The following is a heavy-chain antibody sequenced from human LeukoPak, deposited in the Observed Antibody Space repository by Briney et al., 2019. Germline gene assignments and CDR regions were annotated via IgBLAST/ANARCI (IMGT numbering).Heavy chain of an antibody. Sequence: ASVKVSCKASGYTFTNYGISWVRQAPAQGLEWMGWISAYNGNTNYAQKLQDRVTMTTDTSTSTAYMELRSLRSDDTAVYYCARAYYGSGGSLTHTDFDYWGQGTLVTVSS. CDR1: GYTFTNYG. CDR2: ISAYNGNT. J-gene: IGHJ4*02. D-gene: IGHD3-10*01. CDR3: ARAYYGSGGSLTHTDFDY. V-gene: IGHV1-18*04.